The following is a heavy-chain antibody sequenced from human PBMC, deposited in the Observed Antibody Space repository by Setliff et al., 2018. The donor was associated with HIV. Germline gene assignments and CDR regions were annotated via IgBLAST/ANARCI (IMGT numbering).Heavy chain of an antibody. J-gene: IGHJ4*02. Sequence: SETLSLTCTVSGGSISSSYWSWIRQYPGKGLEWIGYIHYSGSTYYNPSLKSRVTMSVDTSKSQFSLELTSVTAADTAVYFCARGLTYYHDTTGFFPRSYYFDYWGQGTLVTVS. CDR1: GGSISSSY. D-gene: IGHD3-22*01. CDR3: ARGLTYYHDTTGFFPRSYYFDY. CDR2: IHYSGST. V-gene: IGHV4-59*06.